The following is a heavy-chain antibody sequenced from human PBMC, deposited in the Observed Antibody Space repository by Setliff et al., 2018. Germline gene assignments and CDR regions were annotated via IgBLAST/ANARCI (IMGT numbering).Heavy chain of an antibody. J-gene: IGHJ5*02. D-gene: IGHD5-18*01. CDR2: MNPNSGNT. CDR1: GSNFTNYD. Sequence: SVKVSCKTSGSNFTNYDINWLRQATGQGLEWMGWMNPNSGNTGYAQNFQGTVTMTRNTSISTAYMELNSLTSEDTAVYYCARSTAEAAMVKHNWFDPWGQGTLVTVSS. CDR3: ARSTAEAAMVKHNWFDP. V-gene: IGHV1-8*02.